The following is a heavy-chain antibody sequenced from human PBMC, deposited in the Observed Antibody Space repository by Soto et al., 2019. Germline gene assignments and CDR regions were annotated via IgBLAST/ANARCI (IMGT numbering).Heavy chain of an antibody. CDR3: TKLPWADYGGIFDP. CDR1: GGSISNYY. Sequence: SETLSLTCTVSGGSISNYYWTWIRQPPGKGLEWIGYIYYSGTTNYNPSLKSRVTIAEDTSQNQLSLKPRPVTTWASHWHYCTKLPWADYGGIFDPWGQGTLVTVSS. D-gene: IGHD4-17*01. J-gene: IGHJ5*01. CDR2: IYYSGTT. V-gene: IGHV4-59*03.